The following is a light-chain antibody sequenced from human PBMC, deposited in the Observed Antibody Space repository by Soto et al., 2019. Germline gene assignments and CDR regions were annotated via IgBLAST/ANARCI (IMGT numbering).Light chain of an antibody. V-gene: IGKV1-5*01. CDR1: QSISSW. J-gene: IGKJ2*01. Sequence: DVQSTQSPSTLSSSVGDRVTITCLSSQSISSWLAWYQQKPVKAPKLLIYDASSLESGVPSRFSGSGSGTEFTLTISSLQPDDFATYYCQQYNSYLYTVGQGTKVDI. CDR2: DAS. CDR3: QQYNSYLYT.